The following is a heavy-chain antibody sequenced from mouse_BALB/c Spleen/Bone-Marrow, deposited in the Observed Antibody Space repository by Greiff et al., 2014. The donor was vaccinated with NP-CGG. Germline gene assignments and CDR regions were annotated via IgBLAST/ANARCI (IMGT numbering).Heavy chain of an antibody. CDR3: ARELGLRLAY. Sequence: VQLQQSGAELMKPGASVKISCKTSGYTFSSYWIEWVKQGPGHGLEWIGEILPGSGSTNSNEKFKGKATFTADTSSSTAYMQLSSLTSEDSAVYYCARELGLRLAYWGQGTLVTVSA. V-gene: IGHV1-9*01. D-gene: IGHD3-1*01. J-gene: IGHJ3*01. CDR2: ILPGSGST. CDR1: GYTFSSYW.